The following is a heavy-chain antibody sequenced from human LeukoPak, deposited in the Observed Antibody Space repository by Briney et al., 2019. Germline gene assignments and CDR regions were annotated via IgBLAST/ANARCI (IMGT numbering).Heavy chain of an antibody. V-gene: IGHV3-66*01. CDR2: IYSGGST. J-gene: IGHJ4*02. CDR3: AKDIDPYYYGSGSYFGY. D-gene: IGHD3-10*01. CDR1: GFTVSSNY. Sequence: GGSLRHSCAASGFTVSSNYMSWVRQAPGKGLEWVSVIYSGGSTYYADSVKGRFTISRDNSKNTLYLQMNSLRAEDTAVYYCAKDIDPYYYGSGSYFGYWGQGTLVTVSS.